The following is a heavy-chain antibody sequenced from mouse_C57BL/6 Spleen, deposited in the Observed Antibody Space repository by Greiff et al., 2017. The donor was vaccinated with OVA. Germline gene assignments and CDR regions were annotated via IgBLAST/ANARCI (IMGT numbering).Heavy chain of an antibody. CDR3: ARRDHYYGSSYWYFDV. CDR2: IYPGSGNT. D-gene: IGHD1-1*01. V-gene: IGHV1-76*01. CDR1: GYTFTDYY. J-gene: IGHJ1*03. Sequence: VQLQQSGAELVRPGASVKLSCKASGYTFTDYYINWVKQRPGQGLEWIARIYPGSGNTYYNEKFKGKATLTAEKSSSTAYMQLSSLTSEDSAVYFCARRDHYYGSSYWYFDVWGTGTTVTVSS.